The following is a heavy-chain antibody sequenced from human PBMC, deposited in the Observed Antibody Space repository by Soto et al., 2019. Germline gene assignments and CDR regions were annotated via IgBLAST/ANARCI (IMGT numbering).Heavy chain of an antibody. Sequence: SETMSLTCTLSTPSISSSAYYWSWILQHPGKGLEWIRYIYYSGSTYYNPSLKRRVNISVDTSKNQFSLKLSSVTAADTAVYYCAREREPYYDFWSGSLGRYYYYDMDVWGKGTTVTVSS. CDR3: AREREPYYDFWSGSLGRYYYYDMDV. D-gene: IGHD3-3*01. CDR1: TPSISSSAYY. CDR2: IYYSGST. V-gene: IGHV4-31*03. J-gene: IGHJ6*03.